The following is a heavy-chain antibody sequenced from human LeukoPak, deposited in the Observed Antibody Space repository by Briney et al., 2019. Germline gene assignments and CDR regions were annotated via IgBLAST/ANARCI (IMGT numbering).Heavy chain of an antibody. CDR3: ASRQHLDAFDI. J-gene: IGHJ3*02. CDR1: GGTFSSYA. CDR2: IIPILGIA. D-gene: IGHD6-13*01. Sequence: SVKVSCKASGGTFSSYAISWVRQAPGQGLEWMGRIIPILGIANYAQKFQGRVTITADKSTSTAYMELSSLRSEDTAVYYCASRQHLDAFDIWGQGTMVTVSS. V-gene: IGHV1-69*04.